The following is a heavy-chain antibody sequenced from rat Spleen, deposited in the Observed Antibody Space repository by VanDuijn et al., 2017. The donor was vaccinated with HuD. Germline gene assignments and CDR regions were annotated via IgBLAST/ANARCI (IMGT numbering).Heavy chain of an antibody. Sequence: EVQLVESGGGLVQPGRSMKLSCAASGFTFSNYGMAWVRQAPKKGLEWVAYISYDGGSTYYRDSVKGRFTISRDNAKSTLYLQMDSLRSEDTATYYCTTGSDDARGVMDAWGQGASVTVSS. V-gene: IGHV5-20*01. D-gene: IGHD1-12*01. CDR3: TTGSDDARGVMDA. CDR2: ISYDGGST. J-gene: IGHJ4*01. CDR1: GFTFSNYG.